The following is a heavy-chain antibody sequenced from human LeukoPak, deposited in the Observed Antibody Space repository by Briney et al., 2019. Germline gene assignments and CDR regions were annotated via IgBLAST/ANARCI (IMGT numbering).Heavy chain of an antibody. D-gene: IGHD3-22*01. CDR1: GFTFSSYA. J-gene: IGHJ4*02. V-gene: IGHV3-30*04. CDR2: ISYDGSNK. Sequence: GRSLRLSCAASGFTFSSYAVHWVRQAPGKGLEWVAVISYDGSNKYYADSVKGRFTISRDNSKNTLYLQMNSLRAEDTAVYYCAKDRGPSYYYDSSGPTGYWGQGTLVTVSS. CDR3: AKDRGPSYYYDSSGPTGY.